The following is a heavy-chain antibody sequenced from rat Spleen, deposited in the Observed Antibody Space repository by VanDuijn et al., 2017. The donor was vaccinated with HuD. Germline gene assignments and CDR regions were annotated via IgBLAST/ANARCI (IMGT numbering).Heavy chain of an antibody. CDR1: GFSLTSYH. D-gene: IGHD1-12*02. CDR3: ARQSYYDGSPYVMDA. J-gene: IGHJ4*01. Sequence: QVQLKESGPGLVQPARTLSLTCTVSGFSLTSYHISWVRQPPGKSLEWMGTIWAGGNTNYNSAVQSRLSISRDTSKSQVFLKVNSLQPEDTGTYYCARQSYYDGSPYVMDAWGQGASVTVSS. CDR2: IWAGGNT. V-gene: IGHV2-72*01.